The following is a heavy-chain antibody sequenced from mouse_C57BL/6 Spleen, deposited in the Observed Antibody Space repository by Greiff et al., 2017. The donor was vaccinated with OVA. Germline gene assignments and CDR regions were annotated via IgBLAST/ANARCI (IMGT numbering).Heavy chain of an antibody. Sequence: EVHLVESGEGLVKPGGSLKLSCAASGFTFSSYAMSWVRQTPEKRLEWVAYISSGGDYISYAVTVQGRFTISRDNARNTLYLQMSRLKSEDTAMYYGTSATMSTTGRYYAMDYWGQGTSGTVAA. CDR2: ISSGGDYI. CDR1: GFTFSSYA. CDR3: TSATMSTTGRYYAMDY. V-gene: IGHV5-9-1*02. D-gene: IGHD2-4*01. J-gene: IGHJ4*01.